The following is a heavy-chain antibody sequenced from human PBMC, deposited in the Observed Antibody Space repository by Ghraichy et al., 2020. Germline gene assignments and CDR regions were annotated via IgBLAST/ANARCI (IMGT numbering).Heavy chain of an antibody. J-gene: IGHJ6*02. CDR3: ARGSSSWPYYYYGMDV. D-gene: IGHD6-13*01. CDR2: INHSGST. Sequence: SETLSLTCAVYGGSFSGYYWSWIRQPPGKGLEWIGKINHSGSTNYNPSLKSRVTISVDTSKNQFSLKLSSVTAADTAVYYCARGSSSWPYYYYGMDVWGQGTTVTVSS. V-gene: IGHV4-34*01. CDR1: GGSFSGYY.